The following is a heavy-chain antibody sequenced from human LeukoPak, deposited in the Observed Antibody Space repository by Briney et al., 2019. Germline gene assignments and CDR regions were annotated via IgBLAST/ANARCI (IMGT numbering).Heavy chain of an antibody. J-gene: IGHJ4*02. CDR3: ARGRYFDWLLFDY. CDR2: INPNSGGT. CDR1: GYTFTGYY. Sequence: ASVKVSCKASGYTFTGYYMHWVRQAPGQGLEWMGWINPNSGGTNYAQKFQGRVTMTRDTSISTAYMELSRLRSDDTAVYYCARGRYFDWLLFDYWGQGTLVTVS. D-gene: IGHD3-9*01. V-gene: IGHV1-2*02.